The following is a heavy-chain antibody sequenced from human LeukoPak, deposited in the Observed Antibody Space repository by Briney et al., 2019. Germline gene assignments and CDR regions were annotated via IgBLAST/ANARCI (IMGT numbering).Heavy chain of an antibody. Sequence: ASVKVSCKTSGYTFTSYDINWVRQATGQGLEWMGWVKPDSGRTGYAQKFQGRVTMTRDTSITTAYMELSGLTSDDTAVYYCARSSGSYHFWGQGTPVTVSS. J-gene: IGHJ4*02. CDR2: VKPDSGRT. CDR1: GYTFTSYD. V-gene: IGHV1-8*01. D-gene: IGHD3-16*02. CDR3: ARSSGSYHF.